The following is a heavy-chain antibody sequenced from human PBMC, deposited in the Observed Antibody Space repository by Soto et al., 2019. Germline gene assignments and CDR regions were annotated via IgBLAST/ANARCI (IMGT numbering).Heavy chain of an antibody. V-gene: IGHV3-23*04. CDR2: VKTGGDS. Sequence: EVQLVESGGGLVQPGGSLRLSCAASQFDFSSYAMNWVRQAPGKGLEWVSGVKTGGDSYYADSVKGRFTISRDNSNNMLYLQMDSLRAEDTAVYFCPKAEALLYALHSWGQGTLVTVSS. D-gene: IGHD1-26*01. CDR3: PKAEALLYALHS. J-gene: IGHJ4*02. CDR1: QFDFSSYA.